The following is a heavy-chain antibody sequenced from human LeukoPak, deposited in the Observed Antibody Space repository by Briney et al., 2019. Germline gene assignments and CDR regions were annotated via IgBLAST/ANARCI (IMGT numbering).Heavy chain of an antibody. V-gene: IGHV4-39*07. Sequence: SETLSLTCTVSGGSISSSSYYWGWIRQPPGKGLEWIGSIYYSGSTYYNPSLKSRVTISVDTSENQFSLKLSSVTAADTAVYYCARDGTGYSSGRGEDYWGQGTLVTVSS. J-gene: IGHJ4*02. D-gene: IGHD6-19*01. CDR1: GGSISSSSYY. CDR3: ARDGTGYSSGRGEDY. CDR2: IYYSGST.